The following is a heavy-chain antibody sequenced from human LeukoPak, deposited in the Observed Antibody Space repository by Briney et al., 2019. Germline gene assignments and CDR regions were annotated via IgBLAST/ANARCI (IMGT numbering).Heavy chain of an antibody. CDR3: AKDMFLAARLYAFDI. J-gene: IGHJ3*02. Sequence: GGSLRLSCAASGFTFADYAMHWVRQAPGKGLEWVSGIGWNSGSIGYADSVKGRFTISRDNAKNSLYLQMNSLRAEDTALYYCAKDMFLAARLYAFDIWGQGKMVTVSS. CDR1: GFTFADYA. V-gene: IGHV3-9*01. D-gene: IGHD6-6*01. CDR2: IGWNSGSI.